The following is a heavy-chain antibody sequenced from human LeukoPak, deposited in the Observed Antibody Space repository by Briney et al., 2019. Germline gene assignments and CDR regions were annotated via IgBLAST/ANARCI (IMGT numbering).Heavy chain of an antibody. V-gene: IGHV4-59*08. J-gene: IGHJ4*02. CDR3: ARGVDCSGGSCYDYFDY. CDR1: GGSISSYY. D-gene: IGHD2-15*01. Sequence: PSETLSLTCTVSGGSISSYYWSWIRQPPGKGLEWIGYIYYSGSTNYNPSLKSRVTISVDTSKSQFSLKLSSVTAADTAVYYCARGVDCSGGSCYDYFDYWGQGTLVTVSS. CDR2: IYYSGST.